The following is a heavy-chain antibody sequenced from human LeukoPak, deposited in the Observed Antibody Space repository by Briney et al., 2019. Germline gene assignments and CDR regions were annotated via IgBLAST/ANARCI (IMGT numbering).Heavy chain of an antibody. J-gene: IGHJ4*02. Sequence: SETLSLTCGVDGGSLSGYYWNWIRQPPGKGLEWIGEINHSGSTNYNPSLKSRVTISVDKSKNQFSLKLSSVTAADTAVYYCSRARPYDSSGYYYSGIGYYFDYWGQGTLVTVSS. CDR1: GGSLSGYY. CDR3: SRARPYDSSGYYYSGIGYYFDY. V-gene: IGHV4-34*01. D-gene: IGHD3-22*01. CDR2: INHSGST.